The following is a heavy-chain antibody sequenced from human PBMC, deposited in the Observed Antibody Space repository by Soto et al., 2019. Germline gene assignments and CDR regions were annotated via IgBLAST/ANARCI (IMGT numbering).Heavy chain of an antibody. Sequence: PSETLCLTWTVSGGSISSGNYYWSWIRQPPGKGLEWIGFMSYSGSTSYNASLKSRVTISVDTSKSQFSLNLSFVTAADTAVYYCASLGTPATGLYYFVNWGQGTLVTSPQ. CDR1: GGSISSGNYY. CDR3: ASLGTPATGLYYFVN. D-gene: IGHD1-7*01. CDR2: MSYSGST. V-gene: IGHV4-30-4*01. J-gene: IGHJ4*02.